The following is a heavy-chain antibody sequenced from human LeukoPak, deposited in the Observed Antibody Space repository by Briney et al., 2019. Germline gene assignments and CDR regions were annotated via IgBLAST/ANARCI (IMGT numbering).Heavy chain of an antibody. Sequence: GGSLRLSCEASGFTFSTFAMIWVRQPPGKGLEWVSYISSTSSTIYYPDSVKGRFTISRDNAKNSLHLQMNSLRAEDTAVYYCARGRTLGGDYPAWAQGTLVTVSS. D-gene: IGHD4-17*01. CDR1: GFTFSTFA. J-gene: IGHJ5*02. V-gene: IGHV3-48*01. CDR2: ISSTSSTI. CDR3: ARGRTLGGDYPA.